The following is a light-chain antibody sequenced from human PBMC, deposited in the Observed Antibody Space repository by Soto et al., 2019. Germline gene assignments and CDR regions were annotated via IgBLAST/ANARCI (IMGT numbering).Light chain of an antibody. J-gene: IGKJ1*01. Sequence: EIVLTQSPATLSLSPGERATLSCRASESVSTFLAWYQQKPGQAPRLLIYEASSRATGIPARFSGGGSGTDFTLTISRLEPEDFAVYYCQQYGSSPRTFGQGTKVDIK. CDR1: ESVSTF. CDR3: QQYGSSPRT. CDR2: EAS. V-gene: IGKV3-20*01.